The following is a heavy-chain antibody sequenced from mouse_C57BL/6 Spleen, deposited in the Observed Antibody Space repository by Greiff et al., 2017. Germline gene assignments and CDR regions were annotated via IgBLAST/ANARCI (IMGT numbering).Heavy chain of an antibody. V-gene: IGHV1-52*01. J-gene: IGHJ1*03. CDR2: IDPSDSET. CDR1: GYTFTSYW. CDR3: ARTLDYYGSSYVGYFDV. D-gene: IGHD1-1*01. Sequence: QVQLQQPGAELVRPGSSVKLSCKASGYTFTSYWMHRVKQRPIQGLEWIGNIDPSDSETHYNQKFKDKATLTVDKSSSTAYMQLSSLTSEDSAVYYCARTLDYYGSSYVGYFDVWGTGTTVTVSS.